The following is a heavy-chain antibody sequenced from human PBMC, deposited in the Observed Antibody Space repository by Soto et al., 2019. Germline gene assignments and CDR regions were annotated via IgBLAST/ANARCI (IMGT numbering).Heavy chain of an antibody. J-gene: IGHJ4*02. V-gene: IGHV4-30-2*06. D-gene: IGHD3-22*01. Sequence: TLSLTCAVSGGCIISGGFSWILILQSPVNCLELIGYIYYSGSTYYNPSLKSRVTISVDRSKNEFSLRLSSVTAADTAVYYCARATFIRKGYYDATDYYYFDYWGQGTLVTVSS. CDR2: IYYSGST. CDR1: GGCIISGGFS. CDR3: ARATFIRKGYYDATDYYYFDY.